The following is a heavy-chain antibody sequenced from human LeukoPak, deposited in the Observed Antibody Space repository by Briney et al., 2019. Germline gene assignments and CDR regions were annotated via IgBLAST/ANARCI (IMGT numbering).Heavy chain of an antibody. Sequence: SETLSLTCVVSGGSFSGYYWGWIRQPPGRGLEWIGYVYYSGSTNYNPSFKSRITISVDTSRNQFSLQLSSVTAADTAVYYCARIHRYCSGGACYVLDNWGQGTLVAVSS. J-gene: IGHJ4*02. CDR1: GGSFSGYY. CDR3: ARIHRYCSGGACYVLDN. D-gene: IGHD2-15*01. CDR2: VYYSGST. V-gene: IGHV4-59*01.